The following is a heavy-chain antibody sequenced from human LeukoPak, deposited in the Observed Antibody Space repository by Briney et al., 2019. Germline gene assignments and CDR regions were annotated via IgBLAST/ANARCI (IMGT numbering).Heavy chain of an antibody. CDR2: ISSSSGTT. J-gene: IGHJ6*03. V-gene: IGHV3-48*01. Sequence: TGGSLRLSCAASEFTLSTYSMNWVRQAPGKGLEWISYISSSSGTTYNADSVKGRSAISRDNAKNSLYLQMNSLRAEDTAVYYCARVGRVGKYYYYMDVWGKGTTVTVSS. D-gene: IGHD2-15*01. CDR1: EFTLSTYS. CDR3: ARVGRVGKYYYYMDV.